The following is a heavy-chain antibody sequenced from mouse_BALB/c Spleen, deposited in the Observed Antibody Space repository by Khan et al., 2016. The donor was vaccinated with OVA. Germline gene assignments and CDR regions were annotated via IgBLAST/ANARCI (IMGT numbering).Heavy chain of an antibody. CDR3: GRQNYGPFAY. CDR2: ISSSGDYI. D-gene: IGHD1-1*01. V-gene: IGHV5-9-3*01. CDR1: GFTFSTYA. J-gene: IGHJ3*01. Sequence: VQLKESGGDLVRPGGSLKLSCSASGFTFSTYAMSWVRQTPEKRLEWVATISSSGDYIYYPDSLKGRFTISGDTAKNTLYLQLSRLRSEDTAMLYCGRQNYGPFAYWGQGTLVTVSA.